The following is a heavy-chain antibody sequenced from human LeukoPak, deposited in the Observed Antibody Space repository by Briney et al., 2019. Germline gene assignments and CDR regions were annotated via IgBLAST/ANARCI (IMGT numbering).Heavy chain of an antibody. CDR3: ARVRYDFWSGYKYYFDY. CDR1: GGSISSGGYS. V-gene: IGHV4-30-2*01. D-gene: IGHD3-3*01. Sequence: PSETLSLTCAVSGGSISSGGYSWSWIRQPPGKGLEWIGYIYHSGSTYYNPSLKSRVTISVDRSKNQFSLKLSSVTAADTAVHYCARVRYDFWSGYKYYFDYWGQGTLVTVSS. CDR2: IYHSGST. J-gene: IGHJ4*02.